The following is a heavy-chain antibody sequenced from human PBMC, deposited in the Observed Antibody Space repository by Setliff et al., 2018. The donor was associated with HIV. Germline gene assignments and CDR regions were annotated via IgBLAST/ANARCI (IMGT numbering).Heavy chain of an antibody. CDR3: VKEAYSNTWNYYYYYIDV. J-gene: IGHJ6*03. V-gene: IGHV4-61*02. CDR2: IYSSGST. D-gene: IGHD6-13*01. CDR1: GGSISSGNYY. Sequence: TVSGGSISSGNYYWSWIRQPAGKGLEWIGRIYSSGSTNYNPSLKSRVTISINTSKNQFSLKLSSVTAADTAVYYCVKEAYSNTWNYYYYYIDVWGKGTTVTVSS.